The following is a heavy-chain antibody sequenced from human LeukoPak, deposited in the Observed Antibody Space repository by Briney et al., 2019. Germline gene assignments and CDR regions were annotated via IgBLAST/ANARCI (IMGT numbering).Heavy chain of an antibody. D-gene: IGHD3-22*01. CDR1: GFTFSSYG. Sequence: GRSLRLSCAASGFTFSSYGMHWVRQAPGKGLEWVAVISYDGSNKYYADSVKGRFTISRDNSKNTLYLQMNSLRAEDTALYYCAKDMGSSGYYPYDAFDIWGQGTMVTVSS. J-gene: IGHJ3*02. CDR2: ISYDGSNK. V-gene: IGHV3-30*18. CDR3: AKDMGSSGYYPYDAFDI.